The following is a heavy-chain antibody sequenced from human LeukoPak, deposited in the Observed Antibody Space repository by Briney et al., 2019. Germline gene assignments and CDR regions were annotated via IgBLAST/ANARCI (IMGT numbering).Heavy chain of an antibody. CDR2: ISSSSSYR. CDR3: ARDPRGYNWNDVGYFDY. CDR1: GFTFISYI. D-gene: IGHD1-1*01. V-gene: IGHV3-21*01. J-gene: IGHJ4*02. Sequence: RGSLRLSCAASGFTFISYIMNWVRQAPGKGLEWVSSISSSSSYRYYADSVKGRFTISRDNAKNSLYLQMNSLRAEDTAVYYCARDPRGYNWNDVGYFDYWGQGTLVTVSS.